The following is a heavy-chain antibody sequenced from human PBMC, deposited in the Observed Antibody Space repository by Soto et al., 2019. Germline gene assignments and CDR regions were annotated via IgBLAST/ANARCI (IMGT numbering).Heavy chain of an antibody. CDR3: TRDASRDSSARGWFDP. Sequence: PGGSLRLSCAASGFTFRSFTMNWVRQAPGKGLEWVSTISSNSAYIYHTDALRGRCTISRDNAKNSLHLQMNSLRAEDTAVYYCTRDASRDSSARGWFDPWGPGTLVTVS. CDR2: ISSNSAYI. D-gene: IGHD6-13*01. V-gene: IGHV3-21*01. J-gene: IGHJ5*02. CDR1: GFTFRSFT.